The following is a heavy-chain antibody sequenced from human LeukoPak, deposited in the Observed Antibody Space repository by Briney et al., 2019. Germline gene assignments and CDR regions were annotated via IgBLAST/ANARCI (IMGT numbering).Heavy chain of an antibody. V-gene: IGHV1-18*01. CDR1: GYTFTSYG. CDR3: ARVDRAVAGTPHY. Sequence: ASVKVSCKASGYTFTSYGISWVRQAPGQGLEWMGWISGYNGNTNYAQKLQGRVTMTTDTSTSTVYMELRSLRSEDTAVYYCARVDRAVAGTPHYWGQGTLVTVSS. CDR2: ISGYNGNT. D-gene: IGHD6-19*01. J-gene: IGHJ4*02.